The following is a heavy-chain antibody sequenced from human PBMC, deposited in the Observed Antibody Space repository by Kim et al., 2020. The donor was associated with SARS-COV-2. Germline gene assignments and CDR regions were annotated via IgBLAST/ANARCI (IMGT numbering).Heavy chain of an antibody. CDR2: IIPIFGSA. D-gene: IGHD1-26*01. CDR3: ARATQVGAFDY. V-gene: IGHV1-69*13. Sequence: SVKVSCKASGGTFSRYAFSWVRQAPGRGLECMGGIIPIFGSANYAQKFQGRVTITADESTSTAYMELSSLKSEDTAVYYCARATQVGAFDYWGQGTLVTVSS. CDR1: GGTFSRYA. J-gene: IGHJ4*02.